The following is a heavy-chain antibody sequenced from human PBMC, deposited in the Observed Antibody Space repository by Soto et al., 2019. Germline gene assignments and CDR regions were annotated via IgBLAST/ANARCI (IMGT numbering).Heavy chain of an antibody. CDR1: GYSFTSYW. CDR2: IYPGDSDT. Sequence: GESLKLSCKGSGYSFTSYWIGWVRQMPGKGLEWMGIIYPGDSDTRYSPSFQGQVTISADKSISTAYLQWSSLKASDTAMYYCARRKQQLVRTGYYYGMDVWGQGTTVTVSS. D-gene: IGHD6-13*01. CDR3: ARRKQQLVRTGYYYGMDV. J-gene: IGHJ6*02. V-gene: IGHV5-51*01.